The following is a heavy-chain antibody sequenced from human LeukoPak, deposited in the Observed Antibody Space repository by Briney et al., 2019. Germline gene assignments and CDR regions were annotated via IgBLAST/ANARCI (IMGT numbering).Heavy chain of an antibody. CDR3: ARATYYDFWSGYYFDY. Sequence: VASVKVSCKASGYTFTSYAMNWVRQAPGQGLEWMGWINTNTGNPTYAQGFTGRFVFSLDTSVSTAYLQISSLKAEDTAVYYCARATYYDFWSGYYFDYWGQGTLVTVSS. D-gene: IGHD3-3*01. V-gene: IGHV7-4-1*02. CDR2: INTNTGNP. J-gene: IGHJ4*02. CDR1: GYTFTSYA.